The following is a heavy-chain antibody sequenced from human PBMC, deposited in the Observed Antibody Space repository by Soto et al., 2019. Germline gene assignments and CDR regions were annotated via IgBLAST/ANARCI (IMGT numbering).Heavy chain of an antibody. Sequence: SVKVSCKASGGTFSSYAISWVRQAPGQGLEWMGGIIPIFGTANYAQKFQGRVTIAADESTSTAYMELSSLRSEDTAVYYCARRSGGSYLTYYFDYWGQGTLVTVSS. CDR2: IIPIFGTA. D-gene: IGHD1-26*01. CDR3: ARRSGGSYLTYYFDY. V-gene: IGHV1-69*13. CDR1: GGTFSSYA. J-gene: IGHJ4*02.